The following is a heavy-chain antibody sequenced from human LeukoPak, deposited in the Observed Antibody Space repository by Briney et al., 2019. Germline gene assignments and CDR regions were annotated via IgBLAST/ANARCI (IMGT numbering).Heavy chain of an antibody. CDR2: ISGSGGST. CDR3: AKESRRPQRYYYGSGSDFDY. V-gene: IGHV3-23*01. CDR1: GFTFSSYA. Sequence: GGSLRPSCAASGFTFSSYAMSWVRQAPGKGLEWVSAISGSGGSTYYADSVKGRFTISRDNSKNTLYLQMNSLRAEDTAVYYCAKESRRPQRYYYGSGSDFDYWGQGTLVTVSS. J-gene: IGHJ4*02. D-gene: IGHD3-10*01.